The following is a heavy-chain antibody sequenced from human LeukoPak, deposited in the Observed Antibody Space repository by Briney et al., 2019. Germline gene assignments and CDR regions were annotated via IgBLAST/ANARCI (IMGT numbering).Heavy chain of an antibody. D-gene: IGHD5-18*01. CDR3: ARVARGYSYGWDAFDI. Sequence: GGSLRLSCAASGFTFSSYAMHWVRQAPGKGLEWVAVISYDGSNKYYADSVKGRFTISRDNSKNTLYLQMNSLRAEDTAVCYCARVARGYSYGWDAFDIWGQGTMVTVSS. CDR2: ISYDGSNK. J-gene: IGHJ3*02. V-gene: IGHV3-30-3*01. CDR1: GFTFSSYA.